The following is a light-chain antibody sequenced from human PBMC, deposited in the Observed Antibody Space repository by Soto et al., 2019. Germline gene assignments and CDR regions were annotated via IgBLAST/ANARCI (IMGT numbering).Light chain of an antibody. CDR3: QQLNTYPFI. CDR1: QGIDTY. CDR2: AAS. V-gene: IGKV1-9*01. Sequence: DIQLTQSPSFLSASVGDRVTITCRASQGIDTYLAWYQQKPGKAPKLLIYAASFLQSGVPSRFSGSGSGTEFTLAISSLQPEDFAAYYCQQLNTYPFIFGPGTRLEIK. J-gene: IGKJ5*01.